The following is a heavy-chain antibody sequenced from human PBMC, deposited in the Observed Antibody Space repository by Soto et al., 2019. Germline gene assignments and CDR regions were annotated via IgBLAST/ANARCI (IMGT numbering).Heavy chain of an antibody. CDR3: ARDRLRAFFDY. CDR2: IYYSGST. D-gene: IGHD2-15*01. CDR1: GGSVSSGSYH. J-gene: IGHJ4*02. V-gene: IGHV4-61*01. Sequence: SETLCLTWPVSGGSVSSGSYHRSWLRQPPGKGLEWIGYIYYSGSTNYNPSLKSRVTISVDTSKNQFSLKLSSVTAADTAVYYCARDRLRAFFDYWGQGTLVTVSS.